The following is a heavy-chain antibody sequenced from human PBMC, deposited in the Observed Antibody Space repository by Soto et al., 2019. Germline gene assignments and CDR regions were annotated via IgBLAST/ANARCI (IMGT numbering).Heavy chain of an antibody. J-gene: IGHJ6*02. Sequence: GGSLRLSCAASGFTFSSYSMNWVRQAPGKGLEWVSYISSSSSTIYYADSVKGRFTISRDNAKNSLYLQMNSLRDEDTAVYYCARDARDTIFGVVISLPYYYGMDVWGQGTTVTVSS. CDR2: ISSSSSTI. CDR1: GFTFSSYS. D-gene: IGHD3-3*01. CDR3: ARDARDTIFGVVISLPYYYGMDV. V-gene: IGHV3-48*02.